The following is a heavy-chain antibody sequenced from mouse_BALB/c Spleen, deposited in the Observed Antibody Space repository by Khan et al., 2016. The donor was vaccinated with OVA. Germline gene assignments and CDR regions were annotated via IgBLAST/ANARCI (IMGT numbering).Heavy chain of an antibody. CDR1: GYTFTNYW. CDR3: TRGGVDGSSFAY. D-gene: IGHD2-3*01. J-gene: IGHJ3*01. Sequence: QVQLQQSGTELVRPGASVKLSCKASGYTFTNYWINWVKQRPGQGLEWIGNIYPSDSYTNYHQKFNDKATLTVDKSSSTAYMQLSSPTSEGSAVCYCTRGGVDGSSFAYWGQGTLVTVSA. V-gene: IGHV1-69*02. CDR2: IYPSDSYT.